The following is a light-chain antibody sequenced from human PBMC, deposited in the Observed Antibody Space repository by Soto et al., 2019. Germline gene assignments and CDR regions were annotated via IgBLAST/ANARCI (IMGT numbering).Light chain of an antibody. CDR1: SIDVDNYNY. CDR3: SSYTSIDTRV. J-gene: IGLJ2*01. V-gene: IGLV2-14*01. CDR2: EVS. Sequence: QSARAHRCSWAGSPGQSITISCTGTSIDVDNYNYVSWYQHHPGKAPKLMIYEVSNRPSGVSNRFSGSKSGNTASLTISGLQAEDEADYYCSSYTSIDTRVFGGGTK.